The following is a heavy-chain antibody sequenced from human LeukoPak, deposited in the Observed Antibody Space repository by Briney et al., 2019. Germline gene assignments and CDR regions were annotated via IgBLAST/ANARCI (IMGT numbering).Heavy chain of an antibody. CDR2: INPNSGGT. V-gene: IGHV1-2*02. CDR3: ARDALGYCSSTSCYVNYYMDV. CDR1: GYTFTGYY. D-gene: IGHD2-2*01. Sequence: ASVKVSCKASGYTFTGYYMHWVRQAPGQGLEWMGWINPNSGGTNYAQKFQGRVTMTRDTSISTAYMELSRLRSDDTAVYYCARDALGYCSSTSCYVNYYMDVWGKGTTVTVSS. J-gene: IGHJ6*03.